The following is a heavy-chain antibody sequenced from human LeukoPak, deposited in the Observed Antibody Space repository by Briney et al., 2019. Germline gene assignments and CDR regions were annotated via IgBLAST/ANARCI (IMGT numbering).Heavy chain of an antibody. D-gene: IGHD6-13*01. CDR3: ARGGNHLAAAPYYYYYMDV. CDR1: GGSISSYY. Sequence: SETLSLTCTVSGGSISSYYWSWIRQPPGKGLEWIGEINHSGSTNYNPSLKSRVTISVDTSKNQFSLKLSSVTAADTAVYYCARGGNHLAAAPYYYYYMDVWGKGTTVTVSS. V-gene: IGHV4-34*01. CDR2: INHSGST. J-gene: IGHJ6*03.